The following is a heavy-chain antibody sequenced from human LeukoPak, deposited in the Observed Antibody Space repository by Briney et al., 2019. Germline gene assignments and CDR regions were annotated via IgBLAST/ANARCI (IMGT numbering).Heavy chain of an antibody. CDR2: IYHSGST. Sequence: PSETLSLTCTVSGYSISSGYYWGWIRQPPGKGLEWIGNIYHSGSTYYNPSLKSRVTISVDTSKNQFSLKLSSVTAADTAVYYCARDKGLAVARNWFDPWGQGTLVTVSS. V-gene: IGHV4-38-2*02. D-gene: IGHD6-19*01. J-gene: IGHJ5*02. CDR1: GYSISSGYY. CDR3: ARDKGLAVARNWFDP.